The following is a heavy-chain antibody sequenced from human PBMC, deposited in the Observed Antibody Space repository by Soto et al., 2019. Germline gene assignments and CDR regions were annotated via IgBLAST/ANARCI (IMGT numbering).Heavy chain of an antibody. J-gene: IGHJ6*02. V-gene: IGHV4-31*03. CDR1: GGSISSGGYY. D-gene: IGHD3-9*01. Sequence: SETLSLTCTVSGGSISSGGYYWSWIRQHPGKGLEWIGYIYYSGSTYYNPSLKSRVTISVDTSKKQFTLKLRSVTAAVTAVYYCARLYYYDILTGWDYGMDVWGQGTTVTVSS. CDR3: ARLYYYDILTGWDYGMDV. CDR2: IYYSGST.